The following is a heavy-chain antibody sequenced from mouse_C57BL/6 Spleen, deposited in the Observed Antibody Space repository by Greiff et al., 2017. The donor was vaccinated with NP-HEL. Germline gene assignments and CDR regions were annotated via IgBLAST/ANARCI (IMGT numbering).Heavy chain of an antibody. J-gene: IGHJ4*01. CDR2: IWSGGST. CDR3: ARNDYDGYSYYAMDY. CDR1: GFSLTSYG. V-gene: IGHV2-2*01. D-gene: IGHD2-3*01. Sequence: VKLMESGPGLVQPSQSLSITCTVSGFSLTSYGVHWVRQSPGKGLEWLGVIWSGGSTDYNAAFISRLSISKDNSKSQVFFKMNSLQADDTAIYYGARNDYDGYSYYAMDYWGQGTSVTVSS.